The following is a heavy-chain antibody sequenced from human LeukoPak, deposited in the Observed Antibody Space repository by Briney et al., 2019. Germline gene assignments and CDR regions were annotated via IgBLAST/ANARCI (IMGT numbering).Heavy chain of an antibody. CDR1: GFTFSGYA. CDR3: ARRGYYMDV. V-gene: IGHV3-23*01. Sequence: PGGSLRLSCEASGFTFSGYAMSWVRQAPGKGLEWVSSIGGGGGGAYFADSVKGRFTISRDNSKNTLYLQMNSLRAEDTAVYYCARRGYYMDVWGKGTTVTVSS. CDR2: IGGGGGGA. J-gene: IGHJ6*03.